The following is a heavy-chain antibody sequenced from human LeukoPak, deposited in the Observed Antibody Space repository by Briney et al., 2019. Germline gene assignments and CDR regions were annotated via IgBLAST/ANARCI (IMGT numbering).Heavy chain of an antibody. Sequence: GGSLRLSCTASGFTFSSYAMSWVRQAPGKGLEWVSAFSGFGDSTYYADSVKGRFTIPRDNSKNTLYLQMNSLRAEDTAVYYCAKDEGGGGITAWYYFDYWGQGTLVTVSS. J-gene: IGHJ4*02. D-gene: IGHD1-20*01. CDR2: FSGFGDST. CDR1: GFTFSSYA. CDR3: AKDEGGGGITAWYYFDY. V-gene: IGHV3-23*01.